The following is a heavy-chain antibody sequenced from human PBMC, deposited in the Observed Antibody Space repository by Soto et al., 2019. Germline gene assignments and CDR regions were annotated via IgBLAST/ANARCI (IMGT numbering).Heavy chain of an antibody. Sequence: SETLSLTXTVSGGSISSDYWSWIRQPAGKGLEWIGRIYTSGSTNYNPSLKSRVTMSVDTSKNQFSLKLSSVTAADTDVYYCARDSPGYYGDRTFDYWGQGTLVTVSS. CDR1: GGSISSDY. CDR3: ARDSPGYYGDRTFDY. CDR2: IYTSGST. D-gene: IGHD4-17*01. V-gene: IGHV4-4*07. J-gene: IGHJ4*02.